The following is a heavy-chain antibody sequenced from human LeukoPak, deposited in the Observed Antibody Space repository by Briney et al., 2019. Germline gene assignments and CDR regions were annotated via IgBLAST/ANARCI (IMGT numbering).Heavy chain of an antibody. CDR1: GGSFSNYF. V-gene: IGHV4-34*12. Sequence: SETLSLTCAVYGGSFSNYFWSWIRQPPGKGLEWIGTVFYNGATQYSPSLRSRVTISIDTSTNQFSLKLTSVTAADTALYYCARSSSALGYWGQGTLVTVSS. CDR3: ARSSSALGY. CDR2: VFYNGAT. J-gene: IGHJ4*02. D-gene: IGHD6-19*01.